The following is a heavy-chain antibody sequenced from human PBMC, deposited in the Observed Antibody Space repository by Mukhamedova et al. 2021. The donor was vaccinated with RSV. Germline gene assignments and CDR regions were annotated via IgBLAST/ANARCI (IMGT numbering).Heavy chain of an antibody. D-gene: IGHD3-3*01. J-gene: IGHJ3*01. CDR2: IYHSGKT. Sequence: GWIRQPPGKGLEWIGSIYHSGKTYYNPSLKSRVTISVDTSKNQFSLKLSSVTAADTAMYYCARDTGPGSAIFGVLTPWGQGTMVT. V-gene: IGHV4-38-2*02. CDR3: ARDTGPGSAIFGVLTP.